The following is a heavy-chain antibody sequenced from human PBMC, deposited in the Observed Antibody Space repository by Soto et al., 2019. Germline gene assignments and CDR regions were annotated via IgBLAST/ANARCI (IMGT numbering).Heavy chain of an antibody. V-gene: IGHV4-59*01. CDR2: IYYSGST. D-gene: IGHD3-10*01. CDR1: GGSISSYY. Sequence: SETLSLTCTVSGGSISSYYWSWIRQPPGKGLEWIGYIYYSGSTNYNPSLKSRVTISVDTSKNQFSLKLSSVTAADTAVYYCARGASYYGSGTLFDYWGQGTLVTVSS. J-gene: IGHJ4*02. CDR3: ARGASYYGSGTLFDY.